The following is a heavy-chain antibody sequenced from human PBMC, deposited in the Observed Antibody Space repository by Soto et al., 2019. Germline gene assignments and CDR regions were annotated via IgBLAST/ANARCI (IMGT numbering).Heavy chain of an antibody. CDR3: ARPPGYISDWYYFDL. V-gene: IGHV1-2*02. J-gene: IGHJ4*02. CDR2: ISPIRVGT. D-gene: IGHD6-19*01. CDR1: GYTFIDYY. Sequence: ASVKVSCKASGYTFIDYYLHWLRQAPGQRYEWMGRISPIRVGTNYAQEFQGRVTMTWDTSLNTAYMELSSLMSEDTAVYYCARPPGYISDWYYFDLWGQGTLVTV.